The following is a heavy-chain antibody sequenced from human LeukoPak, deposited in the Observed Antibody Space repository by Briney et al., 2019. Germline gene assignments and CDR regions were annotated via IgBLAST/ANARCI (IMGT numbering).Heavy chain of an antibody. CDR2: ISYDGSNK. CDR1: GFTFSSYA. V-gene: IGHV3-30-3*01. Sequence: GRSLRLSCAASGFTFSSYAMHWVRQAPGKGLEWVAVISYDGSNKYYVDSVKGRFTISRDNSKNTLYLQMNSLRAGDTAVYYCARARDYYYYYMDVWGKGTTVTVSS. J-gene: IGHJ6*03. CDR3: ARARDYYYYYMDV.